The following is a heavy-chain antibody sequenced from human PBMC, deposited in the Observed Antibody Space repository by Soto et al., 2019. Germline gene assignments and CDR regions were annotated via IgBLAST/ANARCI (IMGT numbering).Heavy chain of an antibody. J-gene: IGHJ6*02. CDR3: ARHFGYYGMDV. CDR2: IYYSGST. V-gene: IGHV4-31*03. CDR1: GGSISSGCYY. D-gene: IGHD3-3*01. Sequence: QVQLQESGPGLVKPSQTLSLTCTVSGGSISSGCYYWSWIRQHPGKGLEWVGYIYYSGSTYYNPSLKSRVNISVDTSKNQFSLQLSSVTAADTAVYYCARHFGYYGMDVWGQRTTVTVSS.